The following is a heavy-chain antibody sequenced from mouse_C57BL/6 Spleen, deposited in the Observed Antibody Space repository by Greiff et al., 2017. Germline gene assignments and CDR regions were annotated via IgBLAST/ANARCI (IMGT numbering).Heavy chain of an antibody. CDR2: ISSGSSTI. CDR3: ARPENDGYYFDY. V-gene: IGHV5-17*01. D-gene: IGHD2-3*01. Sequence: EVKLVESGGGLVKPGGSLKLSCAASGFTFSDYGMHWVRQAPEKGLEWVAYISSGSSTIYYADTVKGRFTISRDNAKNTLFLQMTSLRSEDTAMYNCARPENDGYYFDYWGQGTTLTVSS. CDR1: GFTFSDYG. J-gene: IGHJ2*01.